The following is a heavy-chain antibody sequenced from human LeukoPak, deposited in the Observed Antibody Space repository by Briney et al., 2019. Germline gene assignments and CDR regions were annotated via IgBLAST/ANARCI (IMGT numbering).Heavy chain of an antibody. J-gene: IGHJ3*02. CDR1: GGSISSGSYY. Sequence: SETLSLTCTVSGGSISSGSYYWSWIRQPAGKGLEWIGRIYTSGSTNYNPSLKSRVTISVDTSKNQFSLKLSSVTAADTAVYYCVRYSSFSGAFDIWGQGTMVTVSS. CDR2: IYTSGST. CDR3: VRYSSFSGAFDI. D-gene: IGHD6-13*01. V-gene: IGHV4-61*02.